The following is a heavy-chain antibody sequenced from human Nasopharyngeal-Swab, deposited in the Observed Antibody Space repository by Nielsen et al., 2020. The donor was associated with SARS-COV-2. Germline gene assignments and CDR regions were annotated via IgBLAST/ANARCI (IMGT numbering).Heavy chain of an antibody. Sequence: GESLKISCAASGFTFSSYSMNWVRQAPGKGLEWVSYISSSSSSIHYADSVKGRFTISRDNAKNSLCLQMNSLRDEDTAVYYCARTPGYYYDNSGYDYWGQGTPVTVSS. J-gene: IGHJ4*02. V-gene: IGHV3-48*02. CDR3: ARTPGYYYDNSGYDY. D-gene: IGHD3-22*01. CDR2: ISSSSSSI. CDR1: GFTFSSYS.